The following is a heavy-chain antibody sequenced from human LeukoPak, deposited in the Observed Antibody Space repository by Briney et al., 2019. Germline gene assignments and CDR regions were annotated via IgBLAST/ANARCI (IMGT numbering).Heavy chain of an antibody. V-gene: IGHV3-30*02. D-gene: IGHD2-2*01. CDR2: IRYDGSNK. CDR3: AKEVVPAASPDY. CDR1: GFTFSSYG. J-gene: IGHJ4*02. Sequence: GGSLRLSCAASGFTFSSYGMHWVRQAPGKGLEWVAFIRYDGSNKYYADSVKGRFTISRDNSKNTLYLQMNSLRAEDTAAYYCAKEVVPAASPDYWGQGTLVTVSS.